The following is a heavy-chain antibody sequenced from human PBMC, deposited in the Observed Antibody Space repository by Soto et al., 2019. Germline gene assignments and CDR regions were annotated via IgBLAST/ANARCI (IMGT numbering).Heavy chain of an antibody. J-gene: IGHJ6*03. V-gene: IGHV3-23*01. D-gene: IGHD1-1*01. CDR1: GFTFSSYA. CDR3: ATGGIYNNYYYYYMDV. Sequence: GGSLRLSCAASGFTFSSYAMSWVRQAPGKGLEWVSAISAGAASTYYADSVQGRFTISGDNSKNTLYLQMNSLGAEDTAFYYCATGGIYNNYYYYYMDVWGKGTTVTVSS. CDR2: ISAGAAST.